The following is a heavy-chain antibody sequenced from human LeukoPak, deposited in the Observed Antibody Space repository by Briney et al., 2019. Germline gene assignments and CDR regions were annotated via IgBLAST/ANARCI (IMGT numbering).Heavy chain of an antibody. V-gene: IGHV3-53*01. D-gene: IGHD6-13*01. CDR1: GFTVSSNY. CDR2: IYSGGST. J-gene: IGHJ1*01. CDR3: ARDGYSSSWYSFQH. Sequence: GGSLRLSCAASGFTVSSNYMSWVRQALGKGLEWVSVIYSGGSTYYADSVKGRFTISRDNSKNTLYLQMNSLRAEDTAVYYCARDGYSSSWYSFQHWGQGTLVTVSS.